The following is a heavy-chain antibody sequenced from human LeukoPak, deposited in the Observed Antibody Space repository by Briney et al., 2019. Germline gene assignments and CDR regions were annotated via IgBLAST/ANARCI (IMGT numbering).Heavy chain of an antibody. CDR3: ARDRGVPSAIVVMTAVNYGMDV. V-gene: IGHV1-46*01. Sequence: ASVKVSCKASGYTFTSYYMHWVRQAPGQGLEWMGIINPSGGSTSYAQKFQGRVTMTRDTSTSTVYMELSSLRSEDTAVYYCARDRGVPSAIVVMTAVNYGMDVWGQGTTVTVSS. CDR2: INPSGGST. CDR1: GYTFTSYY. J-gene: IGHJ6*02. D-gene: IGHD2-21*02.